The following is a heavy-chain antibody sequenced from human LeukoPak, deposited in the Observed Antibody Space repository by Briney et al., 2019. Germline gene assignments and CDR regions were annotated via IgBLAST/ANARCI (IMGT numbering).Heavy chain of an antibody. D-gene: IGHD5-18*01. V-gene: IGHV3-23*01. J-gene: IGHJ6*03. CDR2: ISGSGGSA. Sequence: PGGSLRLSCAASGFTFSSYAMSWVRQAPGKGLEWVSAISGSGGSAYYADSVKGRFTISRDNSKNTLYLQMNSLRAEDTAVYYCAKRDSNYYYYMDVWGKGTTVTVSS. CDR3: AKRDSNYYYYMDV. CDR1: GFTFSSYA.